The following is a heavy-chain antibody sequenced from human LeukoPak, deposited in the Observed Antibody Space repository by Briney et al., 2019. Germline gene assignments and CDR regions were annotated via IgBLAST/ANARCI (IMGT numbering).Heavy chain of an antibody. D-gene: IGHD3-10*01. CDR1: GGSISNYY. Sequence: SGTLSLTCTVSGGSISNYYWSWIRQPPGKGLDWIGYIYYSGSTNYSPSFKSRVTISIDTSKNQFSLRLSSVTAADTAVYYCARSFSGTYPGLDDWGRGTLVAVSS. CDR2: IYYSGST. V-gene: IGHV4-59*08. CDR3: ARSFSGTYPGLDD. J-gene: IGHJ4*02.